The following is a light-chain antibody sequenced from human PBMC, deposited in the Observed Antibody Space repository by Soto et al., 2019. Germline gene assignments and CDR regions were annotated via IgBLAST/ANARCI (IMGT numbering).Light chain of an antibody. Sequence: NFMLTQPHSVSESPGKTVTLSCTRSSGSIASNYVQWYQQRPGSAPTTVIFENNLRPSGVPDRFSGSIDSSSTSASLTISGLKTEDEADYYCQSYDSTTWVFGGGTKLTVL. CDR2: ENN. J-gene: IGLJ3*02. CDR3: QSYDSTTWV. V-gene: IGLV6-57*04. CDR1: SGSIASNY.